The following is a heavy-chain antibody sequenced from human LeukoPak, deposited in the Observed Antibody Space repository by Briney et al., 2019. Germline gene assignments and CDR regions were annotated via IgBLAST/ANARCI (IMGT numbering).Heavy chain of an antibody. J-gene: IGHJ4*02. D-gene: IGHD3-3*01. Sequence: SETLSLTCTVSGYSISSGYYWGWIRQPPGKGLEWIGSIYHSGSTYYNPSLKSRVTISVDTSKNQFSLKLSSVTAADTAVYYCASSYYDFWSGLTTPFDYWGQGTLVTVSS. V-gene: IGHV4-38-2*02. CDR2: IYHSGST. CDR1: GYSISSGYY. CDR3: ASSYYDFWSGLTTPFDY.